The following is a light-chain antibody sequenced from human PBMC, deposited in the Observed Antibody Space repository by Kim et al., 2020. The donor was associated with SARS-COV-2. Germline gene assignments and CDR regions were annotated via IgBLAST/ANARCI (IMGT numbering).Light chain of an antibody. V-gene: IGKV3-20*01. J-gene: IGKJ1*01. CDR1: QSVSRNY. CDR2: GAS. Sequence: EIVLTQSPGTLSLSPGERATLSCRASQSVSRNYLAWYQQKPGQAPRLLIYGASSRATGIPDRFSGSGSGTDFTLTISRLEPEDFAVYYRQQYGSSPTFGQGTKVDIK. CDR3: QQYGSSPT.